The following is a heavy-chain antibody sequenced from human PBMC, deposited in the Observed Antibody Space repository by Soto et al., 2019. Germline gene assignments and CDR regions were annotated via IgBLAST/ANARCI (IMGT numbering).Heavy chain of an antibody. V-gene: IGHV3-30*18. CDR3: AKSITMVRGVIRYYYGMDV. Sequence: HPGGSLRLSCAASGFTFSSYGMHWVRQAPGKGLEWVAVISYDGSNKYYADSVKGRFTISRDNSKNTLYLQMNSLRAEDTAVYYCAKSITMVRGVIRYYYGMDVWGQGTTVTVSS. J-gene: IGHJ6*02. CDR1: GFTFSSYG. D-gene: IGHD3-10*01. CDR2: ISYDGSNK.